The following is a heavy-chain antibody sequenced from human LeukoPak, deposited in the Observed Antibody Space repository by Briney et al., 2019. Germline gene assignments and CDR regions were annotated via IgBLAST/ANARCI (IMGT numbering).Heavy chain of an antibody. J-gene: IGHJ5*02. CDR1: GGSFSGYY. Sequence: PSETLSLTCAVYGGSFSGYYWSWIRQPPGKGLEWIGYIYYSGSTYYNPSLKSRVTISVDTSKNQFSLKLSSVTAADTAVYYCARDTPDILTGYYGYNWFDPWGQGTLVTVSS. CDR2: IYYSGST. D-gene: IGHD3-9*01. CDR3: ARDTPDILTGYYGYNWFDP. V-gene: IGHV4-30-4*08.